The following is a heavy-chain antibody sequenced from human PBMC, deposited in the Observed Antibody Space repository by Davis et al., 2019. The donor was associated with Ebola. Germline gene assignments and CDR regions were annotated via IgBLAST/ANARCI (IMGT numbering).Heavy chain of an antibody. V-gene: IGHV4-59*01. CDR3: ARGRYYGSGSYQYRYYYGMDV. CDR2: IYYSGST. D-gene: IGHD3-10*01. J-gene: IGHJ6*02. Sequence: SETLSLTCTVSGGSISSYYWSWIRQPPGKGLEWIGYIYYSGSTNYNPSLKSRVTISVDTSKNQFSLKLSSVTAADTAVYYCARGRYYGSGSYQYRYYYGMDVWGQGTTVTVSS. CDR1: GGSISSYY.